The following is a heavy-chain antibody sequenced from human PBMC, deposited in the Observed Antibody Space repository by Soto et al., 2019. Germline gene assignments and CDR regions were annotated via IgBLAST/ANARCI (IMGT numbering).Heavy chain of an antibody. CDR3: AGGSRDI. J-gene: IGHJ3*02. CDR1: GGSFSGYY. Sequence: QVQLQQWGAGLLKPSETLSLKCAVYGGSFSGYYWSWIRQTPGKGLEWIGEISHGGSTNYNPSLKSRVSISVDTSKNQFSLKLSSVTAADTAVYYCAGGSRDIWGQGTKVTVSS. V-gene: IGHV4-34*01. CDR2: ISHGGST.